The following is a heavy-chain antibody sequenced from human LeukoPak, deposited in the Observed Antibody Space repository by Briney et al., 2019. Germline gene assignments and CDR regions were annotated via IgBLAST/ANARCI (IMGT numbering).Heavy chain of an antibody. CDR1: GFTFSSYG. V-gene: IGHV3-23*01. J-gene: IGHJ6*03. CDR3: AKDPNFYYCMDV. CDR2: ISGRRDST. Sequence: GGSLRLSCAASGFTFSSYGMSWVRQAPGKGLEGVSTISGRRDSTSYADSVKGRFTISRDNSKNTLYLQMNSLRAEDTAVYYCAKDPNFYYCMDVWDKGTTVTISS.